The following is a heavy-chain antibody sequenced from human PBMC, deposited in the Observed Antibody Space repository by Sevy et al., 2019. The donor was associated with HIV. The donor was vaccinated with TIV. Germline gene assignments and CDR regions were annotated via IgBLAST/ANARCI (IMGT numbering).Heavy chain of an antibody. CDR3: ARDRGVGTSSYGMDV. CDR2: ISSGSSYI. J-gene: IGHJ6*02. Sequence: GGSLRLSCAASGFTFSSYSLSSYSMNWVRQAPGKGLEWVSSISSGSSYIFYADSVKGRFTISRDNAKNSLYLQMNSLGAEDTAVYYCARDRGVGTSSYGMDVWGQGTTVTVSS. D-gene: IGHD1-26*01. V-gene: IGHV3-21*01. CDR1: GFTFSSYSLSSYS.